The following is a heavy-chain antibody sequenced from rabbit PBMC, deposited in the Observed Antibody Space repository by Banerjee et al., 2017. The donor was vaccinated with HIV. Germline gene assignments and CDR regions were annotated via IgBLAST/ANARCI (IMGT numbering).Heavy chain of an antibody. CDR3: ARATYGWGSYANACAL. CDR2: IGTGSGNT. J-gene: IGHJ4*01. D-gene: IGHD6-1*01. V-gene: IGHV1S40*01. Sequence: QSLEESGGDLVKPGASLTLTCTASGFSFSSSYYMCWVRQAPGKGLEWIGCIGTGSGNTYYATWAKGRFTISKTSSTTVTLQMPSLTAADTATYFCARATYGWGSYANACALWGPGTLVTVS. CDR1: GFSFSSSYY.